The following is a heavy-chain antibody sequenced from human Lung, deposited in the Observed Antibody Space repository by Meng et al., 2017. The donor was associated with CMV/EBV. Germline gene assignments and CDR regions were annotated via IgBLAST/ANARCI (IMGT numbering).Heavy chain of an antibody. Sequence: QLQGSGPGLVRPSGPLSLTCSVSGGSISSSTYYWAWIRQPPGKGLEWIGSLYDSGSTYYHPSLKSRVTISVDTSKTYFSLKLRSVTAADTAVYYCARDLEYWGQGTLVTVSS. CDR2: LYDSGST. J-gene: IGHJ4*02. CDR3: ARDLEY. V-gene: IGHV4-39*07. D-gene: IGHD1-1*01. CDR1: GGSISSSTYY.